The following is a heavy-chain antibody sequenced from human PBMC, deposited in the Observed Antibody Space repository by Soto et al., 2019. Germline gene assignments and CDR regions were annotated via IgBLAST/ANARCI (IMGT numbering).Heavy chain of an antibody. V-gene: IGHV2-5*02. CDR1: GFSLRANGVG. CDR2: IYWDDDK. J-gene: IGHJ3*02. Sequence: QITLKESGRTLVKPTQTLTLTCSFSGFSLRANGVGVGWIRQPPGKALECLARIYWDDDKRYSPSLQSRLTITKDTSRTQVVLTMANMDPEDTGTYYCARIKVVRGVIITDAFDIWGQGAVVTVSS. D-gene: IGHD3-10*01. CDR3: ARIKVVRGVIITDAFDI.